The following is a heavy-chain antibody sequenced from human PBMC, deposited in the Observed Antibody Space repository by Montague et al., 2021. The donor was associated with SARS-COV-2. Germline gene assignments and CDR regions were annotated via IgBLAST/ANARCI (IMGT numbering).Heavy chain of an antibody. Sequence: SETLSLTCTVSGDSMSGYYWSWVRQAPGTGLEWIGYTFYSGSTSYNPSLNSLVPISIDTSTKQFSLKLTSVTAADTAVYFCAREGGTKSSHWWGAFDSWGHGTLVTVSS. CDR3: AREGGTKSSHWWGAFDS. CDR1: GDSMSGYY. V-gene: IGHV4-59*01. J-gene: IGHJ5*01. CDR2: TFYSGST. D-gene: IGHD2-15*01.